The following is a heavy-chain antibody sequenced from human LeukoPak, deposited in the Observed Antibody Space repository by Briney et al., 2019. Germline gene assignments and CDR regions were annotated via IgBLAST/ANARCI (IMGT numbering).Heavy chain of an antibody. J-gene: IGHJ1*01. CDR2: INPSGGST. CDR1: GYTFTGYY. D-gene: IGHD3-22*01. CDR3: ARDWSLSYYYDSSGYHYFQH. Sequence: ASVKVSCKASGYTFTGYYMHWVRQSPGQGLEWRGIINPSGGSTSYAQKFQGRVTMTRDTSTSTVYMELSSLRSEDTAVYYCARDWSLSYYYDSSGYHYFQHWGQGTLVTVSS. V-gene: IGHV1-46*01.